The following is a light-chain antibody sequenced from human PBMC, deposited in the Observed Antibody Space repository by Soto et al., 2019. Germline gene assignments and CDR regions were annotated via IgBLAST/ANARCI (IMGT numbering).Light chain of an antibody. CDR1: QGISNY. J-gene: IGKJ1*01. Sequence: DIQMTQSPSSLSASVGDRVTITCRASQGISNYLAWYQQQPGKVPKLLIYVASTLQSGVPSRCSGSGSGTDFTLTISSLQPEDVATYYCQKYNSAPWTFGQGTKVEIK. CDR3: QKYNSAPWT. V-gene: IGKV1-27*01. CDR2: VAS.